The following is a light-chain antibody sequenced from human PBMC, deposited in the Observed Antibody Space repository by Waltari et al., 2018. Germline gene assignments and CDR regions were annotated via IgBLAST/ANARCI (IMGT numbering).Light chain of an antibody. V-gene: IGKV3-20*01. Sequence: EIVLTQSPGTLSLSPGARATLSCRASQSVSSNYLTWYQQKAGQAPRLVIFGASRRATGIPERFSGSGSGTDFTLTISRLEPEDFAVYYCQQYGSSSSFIFGQGTKLEIK. CDR3: QQYGSSSSFI. J-gene: IGKJ2*01. CDR1: QSVSSNY. CDR2: GAS.